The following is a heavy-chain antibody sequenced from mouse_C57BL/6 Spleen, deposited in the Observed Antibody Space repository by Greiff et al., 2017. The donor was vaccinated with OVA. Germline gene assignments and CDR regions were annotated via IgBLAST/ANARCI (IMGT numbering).Heavy chain of an antibody. J-gene: IGHJ4*01. CDR3: ARRDGYPYCYAMDY. D-gene: IGHD2-3*01. CDR1: GFTFSDYY. CDR2: ISNGGGST. Sequence: EVQLMESGGGLVQPGGSLKLSCAASGFTFSDYYMYWVRQTPEKRLEWVAYISNGGGSTYYPDTVKGRFTISRDNAKNTLYLQMSRLKSEDTAMYYCARRDGYPYCYAMDYWGQGTSVTVSS. V-gene: IGHV5-12*01.